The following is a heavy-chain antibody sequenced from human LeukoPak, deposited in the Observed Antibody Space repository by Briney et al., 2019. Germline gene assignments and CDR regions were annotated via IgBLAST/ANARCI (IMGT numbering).Heavy chain of an antibody. V-gene: IGHV3-48*02. CDR3: ARAQAGGDNYYNSGSSPNPRY. J-gene: IGHJ4*02. CDR1: GFTFNSYN. D-gene: IGHD3-10*01. CDR2: ISSTSSTI. Sequence: GGSLRLSCAASGFTFNSYNMHWDRQAPGKGLEWVSYISSTSSTIYYADSVQGRFTISRDNAKNSLYLQMNSLRDEDTAVYYCARAQAGGDNYYNSGSSPNPRYWGQGTLVTVSS.